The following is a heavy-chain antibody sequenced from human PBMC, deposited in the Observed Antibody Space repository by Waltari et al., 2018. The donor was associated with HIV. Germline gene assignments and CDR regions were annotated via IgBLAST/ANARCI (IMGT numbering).Heavy chain of an antibody. CDR2: ISSSMSYI. J-gene: IGHJ4*02. D-gene: IGHD3-22*01. Sequence: EVQLVESGGGLVKPGGSLRLSCAASGFTFSTYSMTWVRQAPGKGLEWVSSISSSMSYIYDADSGKGRFTISRADAKNALYLQMNSLRAEDTAVYYCARGTSNYYDTSGHPYYFDYWGQGTLVTVSS. CDR1: GFTFSTYS. V-gene: IGHV3-21*01. CDR3: ARGTSNYYDTSGHPYYFDY.